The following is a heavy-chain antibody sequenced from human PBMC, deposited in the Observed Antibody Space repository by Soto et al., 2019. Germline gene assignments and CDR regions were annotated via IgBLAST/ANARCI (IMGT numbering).Heavy chain of an antibody. CDR2: ISAYNGNT. CDR3: ARDSTLVWGTTPLDD. D-gene: IGHD3-10*01. V-gene: IGHV1-18*01. J-gene: IGHJ4*02. Sequence: ASVKVSCKASGYTFTIYGISWVLQAPGQGLEWMGWISAYNGNTNYAQKLQGRVTMTTDTSTSTAYMGLRSLRSDDTAVYYCARDSTLVWGTTPLDDWGQGTLVTVVS. CDR1: GYTFTIYG.